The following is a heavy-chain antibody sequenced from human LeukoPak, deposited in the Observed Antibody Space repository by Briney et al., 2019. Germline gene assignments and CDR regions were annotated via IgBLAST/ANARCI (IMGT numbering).Heavy chain of an antibody. CDR2: ISYDGSNK. CDR3: ARGKQQLALKDTHFDF. J-gene: IGHJ4*02. V-gene: IGHV3-30*04. CDR1: GFTFSIYS. Sequence: PGRSLRLSCAASGFTFSIYSIHWVRQAPGKGLEWVAVISYDGSNKYYAADTVKGRVTISRDNSKNTLYLQMNSLRAEDTAVYYCARGKQQLALKDTHFDFWGQGTRVTVSS. D-gene: IGHD6-13*01.